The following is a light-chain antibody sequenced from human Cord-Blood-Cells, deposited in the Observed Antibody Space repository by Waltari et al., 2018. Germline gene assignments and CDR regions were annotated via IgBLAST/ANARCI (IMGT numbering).Light chain of an antibody. V-gene: IGLV2-23*01. Sequence: QSALTQPSSVSWSPGQSITISCTGTRSDFGSYNLVSWYQQHPGNAPKLMIYEGSKRPSGVSNRFSGSKSGNTASLTISGLQAEDEADYYCCSYAGSSTLVFGGGTKLTVL. CDR3: CSYAGSSTLV. CDR2: EGS. J-gene: IGLJ3*02. CDR1: RSDFGSYNL.